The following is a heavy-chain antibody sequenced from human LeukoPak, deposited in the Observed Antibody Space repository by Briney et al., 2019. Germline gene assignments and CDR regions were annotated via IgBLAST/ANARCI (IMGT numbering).Heavy chain of an antibody. Sequence: SETLSLTCAVYGGSFSGYYWSWIRQPPGKGLEWIGEINHSGSTNYNPSLKSRVTISVDTSKNQFSLKLSSVTAADTAVYYCARQPPGYSYGSPYYYGMDVWGQGTTVTVSS. CDR1: GGSFSGYY. D-gene: IGHD5-18*01. CDR3: ARQPPGYSYGSPYYYGMDV. J-gene: IGHJ6*02. CDR2: INHSGST. V-gene: IGHV4-34*01.